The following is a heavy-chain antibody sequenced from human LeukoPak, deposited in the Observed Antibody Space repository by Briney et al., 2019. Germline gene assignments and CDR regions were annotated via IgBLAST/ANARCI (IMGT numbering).Heavy chain of an antibody. CDR1: GGSISSGSYY. CDR2: IYTSGST. J-gene: IGHJ4*02. V-gene: IGHV4-61*02. Sequence: SQTLSLTCTVSGGSISSGSYYWSWIRQPAGKGLEWIGRIYTSGSTNYNPSLKSRVTISVDTSKNQFSLKLSSVTAADTAVYYCARGSGYCSSTSCSPFDYWGQGTLVTVSS. D-gene: IGHD2-2*01. CDR3: ARGSGYCSSTSCSPFDY.